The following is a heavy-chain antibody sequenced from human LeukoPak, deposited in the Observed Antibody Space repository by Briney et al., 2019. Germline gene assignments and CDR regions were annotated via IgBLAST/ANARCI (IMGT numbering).Heavy chain of an antibody. CDR1: GYTLTDLS. Sequence: ASVTVSCTVSGYTLTDLSIHWVRQSPGKGLEWMGGFDPEDGERIYAQKFQGRVTTTEDTSTDTAFMALSSLRSEDTAVYYCATGYTTMTVDYFDNWGQGTLVTVSS. D-gene: IGHD1-1*01. V-gene: IGHV1-24*01. CDR3: ATGYTTMTVDYFDN. J-gene: IGHJ4*02. CDR2: FDPEDGER.